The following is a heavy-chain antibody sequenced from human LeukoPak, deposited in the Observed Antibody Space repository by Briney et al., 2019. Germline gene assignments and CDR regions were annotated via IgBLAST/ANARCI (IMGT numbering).Heavy chain of an antibody. V-gene: IGHV1-46*01. CDR1: GYTFTSYY. CDR2: INPSGGST. Sequence: ASVKVSCKASGYTFTSYYIHWVRQAPGQGLEWMGIINPSGGSTSYAQKFQGRVTMTRDTSTSTVYMELSSLRSEDTAVYYCATGGGVASWVPSQLDYWGQGTLVIVSS. J-gene: IGHJ4*02. CDR3: ATGGGVASWVPSQLDY. D-gene: IGHD2-21*01.